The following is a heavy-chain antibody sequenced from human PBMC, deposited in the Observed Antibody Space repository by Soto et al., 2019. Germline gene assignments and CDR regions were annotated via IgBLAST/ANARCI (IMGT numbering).Heavy chain of an antibody. V-gene: IGHV3-7*03. CDR3: ARDFPYYYDSSGYIFDY. CDR2: IKHDGSEK. Sequence: PGGSLRLSCAASGFTFSSYWMSWVRQAPGKGLEWVANIKHDGSEKYYVDSVKGRFTISRDNAKNSLYLQMNSLRAEDTAVYYCARDFPYYYDSSGYIFDYWGQGTLVTVSS. CDR1: GFTFSSYW. D-gene: IGHD3-22*01. J-gene: IGHJ4*02.